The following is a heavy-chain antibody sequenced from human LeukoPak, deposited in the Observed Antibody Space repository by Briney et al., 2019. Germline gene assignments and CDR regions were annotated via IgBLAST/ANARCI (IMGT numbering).Heavy chain of an antibody. CDR3: AKGGGYEAQYYYYYLDV. D-gene: IGHD5-12*01. J-gene: IGHJ6*03. CDR1: GFSFISYG. CDR2: IRYDGSNK. Sequence: GGSLRLSCAASGFSFISYGMYWVRQAPGKGLESVAFIRYDGSNKYYADSVKGRFTVSRDNSKNTLYLQMKSLRAEDTAVYYCAKGGGYEAQYYYYYLDVWGKGTTVTISS. V-gene: IGHV3-30*02.